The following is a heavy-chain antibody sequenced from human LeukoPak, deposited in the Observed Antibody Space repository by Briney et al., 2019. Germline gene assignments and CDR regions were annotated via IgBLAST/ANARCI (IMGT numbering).Heavy chain of an antibody. CDR1: GFSLINCD. CDR3: ARNRVGFYYADAFDM. Sequence: GGSLRLSCAPSGFSLINCDMHWVHQTPGKGLEWVAFIHYDGSEKYYADSLKGRFTISRDNSKNTLYLQMNSLRGEDTAVYYCARNRVGFYYADAFDMWGQGTMVTVSS. CDR2: IHYDGSEK. D-gene: IGHD5-24*01. V-gene: IGHV3-30*02. J-gene: IGHJ3*02.